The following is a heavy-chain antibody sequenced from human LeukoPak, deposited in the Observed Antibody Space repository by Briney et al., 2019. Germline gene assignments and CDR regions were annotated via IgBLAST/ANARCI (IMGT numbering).Heavy chain of an antibody. CDR2: IYYSGNT. D-gene: IGHD1-26*01. CDR3: AKSGGSGLIDY. V-gene: IGHV4-39*01. CDR1: GVSISSAAYY. Sequence: SETLSLTCTVSGVSISSAAYYWGWLRQPPGKGLEWIGNIYYSGNTYYNASLNSRVTISIDASKNQFSLKLSSVTATDTAVYYCAKSGGSGLIDYWGQGTLVTVSS. J-gene: IGHJ4*02.